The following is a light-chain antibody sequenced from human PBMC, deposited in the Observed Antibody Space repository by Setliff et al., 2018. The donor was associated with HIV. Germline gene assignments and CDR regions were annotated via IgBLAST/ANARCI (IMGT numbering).Light chain of an antibody. CDR2: DTS. J-gene: IGKJ4*01. V-gene: IGKV3D-20*01. CDR1: QNVSDTF. Sequence: EIVLTQSPGTLSLSPGERGTLSCRASQNVSDTFLAWYQQKPGLAPRLLMYDTSRRATGIPARFSGSGSGTDFSLTISRLEPEDFAVYYCQQYGSSLVTFGGGTKVDIK. CDR3: QQYGSSLVT.